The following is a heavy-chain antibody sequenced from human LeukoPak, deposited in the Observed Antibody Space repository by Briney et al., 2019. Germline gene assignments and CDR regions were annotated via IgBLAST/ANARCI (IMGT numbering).Heavy chain of an antibody. Sequence: GASVKVSCKASGYTFTSYYMHWVRQAPGQGLEWMGIINPSGGSTSYAQKFQGRVTITRNTSISTAYMELSSLISEDTAVYYCARVGYTYGLIPADYYYYMDVWGKGTTVTVSS. CDR3: ARVGYTYGLIPADYYYYMDV. D-gene: IGHD5-18*01. CDR1: GYTFTSYY. J-gene: IGHJ6*03. CDR2: INPSGGST. V-gene: IGHV1-46*01.